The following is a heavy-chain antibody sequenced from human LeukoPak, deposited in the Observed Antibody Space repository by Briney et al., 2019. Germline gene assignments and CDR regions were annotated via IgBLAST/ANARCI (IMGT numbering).Heavy chain of an antibody. CDR2: TYYSGST. D-gene: IGHD2-8*01. CDR3: ARQCISSYYYMDV. CDR1: GGTISGSSYS. Sequence: PSETLSLTCTVSGGTISGSSYSWGWIRQPQGKGLGGIGGTYYSGSTYYNPYLKSRVTISVDTSKNQFSLKLSSVTAADTAFYYCARQCISSYYYMDVWGKGTTVTISS. J-gene: IGHJ6*03. V-gene: IGHV4-39*01.